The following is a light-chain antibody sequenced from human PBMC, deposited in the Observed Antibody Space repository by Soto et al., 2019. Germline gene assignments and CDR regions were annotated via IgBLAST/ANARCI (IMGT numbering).Light chain of an antibody. J-gene: IGKJ3*01. CDR2: GAS. CDR1: QSVSSN. V-gene: IGKV3-15*01. CDR3: QQYNNWPL. Sequence: EIVMTQSPATLSVSTGERATLSCRASQSVSSNLAWYQQKPGQAPRLLIYGASTRATGIPARFSGSGSGTEFTLTISSLQSEDFAVYYCQQYNNWPLFGPGTKVDI.